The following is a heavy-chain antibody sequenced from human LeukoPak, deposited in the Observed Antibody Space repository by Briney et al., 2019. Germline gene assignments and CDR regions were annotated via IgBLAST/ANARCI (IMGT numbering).Heavy chain of an antibody. CDR1: GYTFTSYY. Sequence: GASVKVSCKASGYTFTSYYMHWVRQAPGQGLEWMGIINPSGGSTSYAQKFQGRVTMTRDMSTSTVYMELSSLRSEDTAVYYCARDRGIAARRGQLYWFDPWGQGTLVTVSS. D-gene: IGHD6-6*01. V-gene: IGHV1-46*01. CDR3: ARDRGIAARRGQLYWFDP. CDR2: INPSGGST. J-gene: IGHJ5*02.